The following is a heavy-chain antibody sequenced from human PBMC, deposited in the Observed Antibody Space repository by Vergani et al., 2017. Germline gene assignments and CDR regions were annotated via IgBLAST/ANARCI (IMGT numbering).Heavy chain of an antibody. CDR3: ARTLVDIVASYYYYYYGMDV. CDR2: IYPGDSDT. J-gene: IGHJ6*02. CDR1: GYSFTGYW. V-gene: IGHV5-51*01. Sequence: EVQLVQSGAEVKKPGESLKISCKGSGYSFTGYWIGWVRQMPGKGLEWMGIIYPGDSDTRYSPSFQGQVPIPADKSISTAYLQWSSLKASDTAMYYWARTLVDIVASYYYYYYGMDVWGQGTTVTVSS. D-gene: IGHD5-12*01.